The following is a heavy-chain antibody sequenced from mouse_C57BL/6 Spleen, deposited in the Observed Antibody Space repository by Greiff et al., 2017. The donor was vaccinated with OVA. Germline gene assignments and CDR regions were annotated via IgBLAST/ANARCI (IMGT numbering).Heavy chain of an antibody. CDR1: GFTFTDYY. CDR3: ARFLITTGPSAFAY. J-gene: IGHJ3*01. CDR2: IRNKANGYTT. Sequence: EVKLMESGGGLVQPGGSLSLSCAASGFTFTDYYMSWVRQPPGKALEWLGFIRNKANGYTTEYSASVKGRFTISRDNSQSILYLQMNALRAEDSATYYCARFLITTGPSAFAYWGQGTLVTVSA. D-gene: IGHD1-1*01. V-gene: IGHV7-3*01.